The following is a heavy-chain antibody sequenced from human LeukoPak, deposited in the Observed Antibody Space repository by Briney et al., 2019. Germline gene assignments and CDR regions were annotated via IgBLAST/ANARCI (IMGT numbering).Heavy chain of an antibody. V-gene: IGHV1-24*01. CDR3: ATDLLDYYDSSGSPLNY. J-gene: IGHJ4*02. D-gene: IGHD3-22*01. Sequence: ASVKVSCKVSGYTLTELSMHWVRQAPGKGLEWMGGFDPEDGETIYAQKFQGRVTMTEDISTDTAYMELSSLRSEDTAVYYCATDLLDYYDSSGSPLNYWGQGTPVTVSS. CDR2: FDPEDGET. CDR1: GYTLTELS.